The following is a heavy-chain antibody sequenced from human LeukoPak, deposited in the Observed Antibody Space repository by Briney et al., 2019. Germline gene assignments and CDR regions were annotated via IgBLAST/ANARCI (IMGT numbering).Heavy chain of an antibody. D-gene: IGHD4-23*01. CDR1: GGSISSSSYY. J-gene: IGHJ4*02. V-gene: IGHV4-39*07. CDR2: IYYSGST. Sequence: SETLSLTCTVSGGSISSSSYYWGWIRQPPGKGLEWIGSIYYSGSTYYNPSLKSRVTISVDTSKNQFSLKLSSVTAADTAVYYCARDGKYGGNRVFDYWGQGTLVTVSS. CDR3: ARDGKYGGNRVFDY.